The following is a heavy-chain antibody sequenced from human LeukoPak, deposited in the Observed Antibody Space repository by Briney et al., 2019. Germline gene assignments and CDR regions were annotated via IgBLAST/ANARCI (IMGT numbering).Heavy chain of an antibody. CDR2: ISYSGST. CDR1: GGSISSYY. V-gene: IGHV4-59*01. J-gene: IGHJ4*02. D-gene: IGHD6-6*01. Sequence: SETLSLTCTVSGGSISSYYWSWVRQPPGKGLEWIGYISYSGSTNYNPSLKSRVTISVDTSKNQFSLKLISVTAADTAVYYCARGYTTSSGRPDHWGQGTLVTVSS. CDR3: ARGYTTSSGRPDH.